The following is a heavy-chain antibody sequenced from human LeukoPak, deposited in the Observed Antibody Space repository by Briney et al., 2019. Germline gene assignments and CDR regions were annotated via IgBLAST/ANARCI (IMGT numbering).Heavy chain of an antibody. V-gene: IGHV3-48*03. CDR1: GFTFSSYE. Sequence: GGSLRLSCAASGFTFSSYEMSWVRQAPGKGLEWVSYISSSGSTIYYADSVEGRFTISRDNAKNSLYLQMNSLRAEDTAVYYCATAGRGYSYRSPRSGFDYWGQGTLVTVSS. CDR3: ATAGRGYSYRSPRSGFDY. D-gene: IGHD5-18*01. J-gene: IGHJ4*02. CDR2: ISSSGSTI.